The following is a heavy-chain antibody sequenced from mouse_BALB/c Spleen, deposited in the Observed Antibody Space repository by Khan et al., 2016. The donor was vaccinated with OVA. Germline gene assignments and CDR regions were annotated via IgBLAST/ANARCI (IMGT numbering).Heavy chain of an antibody. CDR1: GYTFTNYG. D-gene: IGHD2-3*01. J-gene: IGHJ4*01. V-gene: IGHV9-3*02. Sequence: QVQLQQSGPELKKPGETVKISCKASGYTFTNYGMNWVKQAPGKGLKWMGWINTNTGEPTYAEEFKGRFAFSLETSASTAYLQINNLKNEDTATYFCARSRWLLHHMDYWGQGTSVTVSS. CDR2: INTNTGEP. CDR3: ARSRWLLHHMDY.